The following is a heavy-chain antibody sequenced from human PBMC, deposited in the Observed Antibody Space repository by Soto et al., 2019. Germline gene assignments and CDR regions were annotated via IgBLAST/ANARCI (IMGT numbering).Heavy chain of an antibody. D-gene: IGHD6-19*01. Sequence: GGSLRLSCAASGFTFSSYAMSWVRQAPGKGLEWVSAISGSGGSTYYADSVKGRFTISRDNSKNTLYLQMNSLRAEDTAVYYCAKGGGEVHSSGWYIFRGAFDIWGQGTMVTVSS. CDR1: GFTFSSYA. CDR3: AKGGGEVHSSGWYIFRGAFDI. J-gene: IGHJ3*02. CDR2: ISGSGGST. V-gene: IGHV3-23*01.